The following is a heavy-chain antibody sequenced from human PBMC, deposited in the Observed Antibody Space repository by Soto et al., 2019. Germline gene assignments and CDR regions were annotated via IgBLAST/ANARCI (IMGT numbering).Heavy chain of an antibody. J-gene: IGHJ6*03. CDR2: IYYSGST. V-gene: IGHV4-59*01. CDR1: GGSISSYY. Sequence: SETLSLTCTVSGGSISSYYWSWIRQPPGKGLEWIGYIYYSGSTNYNPSLKSRVTISVDTSNNQFSLKLSFVTAADTAVFYCARVTPALYYYYYYMDVWGKGTTVTVSS. CDR3: ARVTPALYYYYYYMDV.